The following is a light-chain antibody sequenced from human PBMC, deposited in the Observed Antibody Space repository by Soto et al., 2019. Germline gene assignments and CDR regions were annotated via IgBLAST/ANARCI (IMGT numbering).Light chain of an antibody. Sequence: EIVLTQSPGTLSLSPGERATLSCRASQSVSSSYLAWYQQQPGQAPRLLIYGASSRATGNPDRFSGSGSGTDYTLTISRLEPEDFAVYYCQQYGSSGFTFGPGTKVDIK. CDR3: QQYGSSGFT. CDR1: QSVSSSY. CDR2: GAS. J-gene: IGKJ3*01. V-gene: IGKV3-20*01.